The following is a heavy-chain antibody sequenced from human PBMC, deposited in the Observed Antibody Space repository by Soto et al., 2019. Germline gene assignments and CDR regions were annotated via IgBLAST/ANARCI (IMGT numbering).Heavy chain of an antibody. D-gene: IGHD6-13*01. CDR1: GFTFSSYS. V-gene: IGHV3-21*01. CDR2: ISSSSSYI. J-gene: IGHJ5*02. Sequence: PGGSLRLSCAASGFTFSSYSMNWVRQAPGKGLEWVSSISSSSSYIYYADSVKGRFTISRDNAKNSLYLQMNRLRAEDTAVYYCALNSYSSSWQLGFDPWGQGTLVTVSS. CDR3: ALNSYSSSWQLGFDP.